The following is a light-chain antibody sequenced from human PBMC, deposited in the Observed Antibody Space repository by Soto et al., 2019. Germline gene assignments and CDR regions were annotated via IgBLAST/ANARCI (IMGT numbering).Light chain of an antibody. CDR3: QQYNNWPKT. Sequence: EIELTQSPATLSVSPGERATLSCRASQSVSSNLAWYQQKPGQAPRLLIYGASTRATGIQARFSGSGSGTEFTLTISSLQSEDFAVYYCQQYNNWPKTFGQGTKVDMK. J-gene: IGKJ1*01. CDR1: QSVSSN. V-gene: IGKV3-15*01. CDR2: GAS.